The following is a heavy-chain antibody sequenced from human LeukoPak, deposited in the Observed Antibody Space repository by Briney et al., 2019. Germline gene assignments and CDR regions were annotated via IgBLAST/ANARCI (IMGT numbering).Heavy chain of an antibody. V-gene: IGHV4-39*07. J-gene: IGHJ4*02. D-gene: IGHD2-2*01. CDR3: ATAALGYCSSSTCYFDD. Sequence: SETLSLTCTVSGGSIRRSSFYWGWIRQPPEKGLEWIGGIYYSGSTSGTTYYNPSLESRVSISVDTSKNQFSLQMDSVTAADTAVYYCATAALGYCSSSTCYFDDGGQGPLVTVSS. CDR1: GGSIRRSSFY. CDR2: IYYSGSTSGTT.